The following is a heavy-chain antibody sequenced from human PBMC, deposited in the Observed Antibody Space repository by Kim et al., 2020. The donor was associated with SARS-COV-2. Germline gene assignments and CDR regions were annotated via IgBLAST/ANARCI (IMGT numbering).Heavy chain of an antibody. J-gene: IGHJ5*02. Sequence: KGRFPISRDNAKNSLYRQMNGLRAEDTAVYYCAKGAGIAAAGTLYNWFDPWGQGTLVTVSS. CDR3: AKGAGIAAAGTLYNWFDP. V-gene: IGHV3-23*03. D-gene: IGHD6-13*01.